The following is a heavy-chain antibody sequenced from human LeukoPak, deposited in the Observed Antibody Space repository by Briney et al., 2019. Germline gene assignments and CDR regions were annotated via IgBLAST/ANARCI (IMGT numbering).Heavy chain of an antibody. CDR2: ISGSGGST. CDR1: GFTFSSYA. CDR3: AKCYGSGSYYTGY. Sequence: PGGSLRLSCAASGFTFSSYAMNWVRQAPGKGLEWVSAISGSGGSTYYADSVKGRLTISRDNSKNTLYLQMNSLRAEDTAVYYCAKCYGSGSYYTGYWGQGTLVTVSS. J-gene: IGHJ4*02. V-gene: IGHV3-23*01. D-gene: IGHD3-10*01.